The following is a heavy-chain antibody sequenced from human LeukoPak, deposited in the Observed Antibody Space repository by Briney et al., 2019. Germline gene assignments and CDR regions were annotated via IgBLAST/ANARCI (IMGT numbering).Heavy chain of an antibody. CDR2: ISAYNGNT. CDR3: ARAGSSSGYYYPLYYFDY. Sequence: GASVKVSCKASGCTFTSYGISWVRQAPGQGLEWMGWISAYNGNTNYAQKLQGRVTMTTDTSTSTAYMELRSLRSDDTAVYYCARAGSSSGYYYPLYYFDYWGQGTLVTVSS. J-gene: IGHJ4*02. CDR1: GCTFTSYG. D-gene: IGHD3-22*01. V-gene: IGHV1-18*01.